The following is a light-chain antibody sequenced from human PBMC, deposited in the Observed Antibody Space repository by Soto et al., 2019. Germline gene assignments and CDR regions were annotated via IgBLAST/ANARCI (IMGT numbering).Light chain of an antibody. CDR2: TNN. J-gene: IGLJ2*01. CDR1: SSNIAIHT. CDR3: ELWDDRLNGLE. Sequence: QSVLTQAPAASGSPGQRVTISCFGSSSNIAIHTVSWYQQVPGTAPKLLIHTNNQRPSEVPDRFSGSKSGTSASLAISGVRCEDGADYYWELWDDRLNGLEFGGGTKLPVL. V-gene: IGLV1-44*01.